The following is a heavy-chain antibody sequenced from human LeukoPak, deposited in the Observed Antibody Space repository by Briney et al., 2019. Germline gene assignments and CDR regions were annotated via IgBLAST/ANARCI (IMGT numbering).Heavy chain of an antibody. Sequence: GGSLRLSCAASGFTFSDYYMSWIRQAPGKGLEWVSYISSRGSTIYYADSVKGRFTISRDNAKNSRYLQMNSLRAEDTAVYYCARHDTAMATDYGMDVWGQGTTVTVSS. CDR2: ISSRGSTI. CDR3: ARHDTAMATDYGMDV. V-gene: IGHV3-11*01. J-gene: IGHJ6*02. CDR1: GFTFSDYY. D-gene: IGHD5-18*01.